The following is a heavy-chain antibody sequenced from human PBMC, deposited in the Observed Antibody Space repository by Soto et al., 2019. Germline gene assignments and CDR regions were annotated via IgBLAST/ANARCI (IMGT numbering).Heavy chain of an antibody. J-gene: IGHJ3*02. V-gene: IGHV4-31*01. CDR2: IYYRVST. D-gene: IGHD3-9*01. Sequence: QVQLQESGPGLVKPSQTLSLTCTVSGGSIRSGGYYWSWIRQHPGKGLEWIGSIYYRVSTYYNPSLKSLVTISVDTSKTQYSLKLSSVTAADTAVYYCARGWLYYDILTCYYFDAFDIWGQGTMVTVSS. CDR1: GGSIRSGGYY. CDR3: ARGWLYYDILTCYYFDAFDI.